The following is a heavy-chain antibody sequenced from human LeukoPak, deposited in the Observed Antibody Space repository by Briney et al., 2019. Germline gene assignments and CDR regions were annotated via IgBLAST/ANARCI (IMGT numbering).Heavy chain of an antibody. CDR1: GVSINNYY. CDR3: ARDVNVGSRIDWFDP. V-gene: IGHV4-4*07. Sequence: PSQTLSLTCSVSGVSINNYYSSGLPQPAGKEFEWSGRIYFRGDTNYNPSFKSRVKMSVDTPTSPFSPKLPSLTAPDTAASYFARDVNVGSRIDWFDPWGPGALVTVSS. J-gene: IGHJ5*02. CDR2: IYFRGDT. D-gene: IGHD2-2*01.